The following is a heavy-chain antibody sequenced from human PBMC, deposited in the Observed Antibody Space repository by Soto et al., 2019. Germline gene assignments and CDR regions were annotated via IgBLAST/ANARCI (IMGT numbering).Heavy chain of an antibody. Sequence: QVQLQESGPGLVKPSQTLSLTCTVSGDSISIGDYYWSWIRQPPGKGLEWIGYIYYSGNTYYNPSLKSRITISVDMSKNQFSLKLSSVTAADTVVYYCARAVDSGGFPDAFDIWGQGTMVTVSS. CDR1: GDSISIGDYY. CDR3: ARAVDSGGFPDAFDI. D-gene: IGHD3-22*01. J-gene: IGHJ3*02. CDR2: IYYSGNT. V-gene: IGHV4-30-4*01.